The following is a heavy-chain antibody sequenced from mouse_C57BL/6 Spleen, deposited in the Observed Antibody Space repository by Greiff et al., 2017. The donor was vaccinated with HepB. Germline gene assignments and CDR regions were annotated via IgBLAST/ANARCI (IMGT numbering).Heavy chain of an antibody. CDR2: IYPGDGDT. Sequence: VQLQQSGPELVKPGASVKISCKASGYAFSSSWMNWVKQRPGKGLEWIGRIYPGDGDTNYNGKFKGKATLTADKSSSTAYMQLSSLTSEDSAVYFCARGDYDDEDWDFEVWGTGTTVTVSS. CDR1: GYAFSSSW. CDR3: ARGDYDDEDWDFEV. J-gene: IGHJ1*03. D-gene: IGHD2-4*01. V-gene: IGHV1-82*01.